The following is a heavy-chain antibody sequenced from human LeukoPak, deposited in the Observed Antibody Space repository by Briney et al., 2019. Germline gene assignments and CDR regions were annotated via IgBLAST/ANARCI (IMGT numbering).Heavy chain of an antibody. Sequence: GGSLRLPCAASGFTFSSYWMSWVRQAPGKGLEWVANIKQDGSEKYYVDSVKGRFTISRDNAKNSLYLQMNSLRAEDTAVYYCARDAGYCGGGSCYDYWGQGTLVTVSS. CDR3: ARDAGYCGGGSCYDY. CDR1: GFTFSSYW. CDR2: IKQDGSEK. J-gene: IGHJ4*02. D-gene: IGHD2-15*01. V-gene: IGHV3-7*01.